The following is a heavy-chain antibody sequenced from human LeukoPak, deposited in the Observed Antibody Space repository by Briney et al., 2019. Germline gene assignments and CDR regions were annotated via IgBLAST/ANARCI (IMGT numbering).Heavy chain of an antibody. CDR3: ARSYIVVVPAVYFDY. V-gene: IGHV1-3*01. Sequence: ASVKVSCKTSVYTFSTYAIQWVRQAPGQRLEWMGWINGGDGNTKFSQKFQGRVTITTDTSASSSYMKLSSLRSEDTAVYYCARSYIVVVPAVYFDYWGRGTLVTVSS. J-gene: IGHJ4*02. D-gene: IGHD2-2*01. CDR1: VYTFSTYA. CDR2: INGGDGNT.